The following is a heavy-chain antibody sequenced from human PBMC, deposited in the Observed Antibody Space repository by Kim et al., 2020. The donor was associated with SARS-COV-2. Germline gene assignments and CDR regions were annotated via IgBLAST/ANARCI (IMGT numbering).Heavy chain of an antibody. J-gene: IGHJ4*02. CDR1: GFTFSGYS. CDR3: ARPGYGSGSYGY. CDR2: ISSSGSTI. V-gene: IGHV3-48*02. Sequence: GGSLRLSCAASGFTFSGYSMNWVRQAPGKGLEWVSYISSSGSTIYYADSVKGRFTISRDNAKNSLYLQMNNLRDEDTAIYYCARPGYGSGSYGYWGQGTLVTVSS. D-gene: IGHD3-10*01.